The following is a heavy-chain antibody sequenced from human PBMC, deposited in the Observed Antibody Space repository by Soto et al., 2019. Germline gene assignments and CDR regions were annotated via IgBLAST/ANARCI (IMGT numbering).Heavy chain of an antibody. D-gene: IGHD2-15*01. J-gene: IGHJ4*02. Sequence: ASVKVSCKASGYTFTSYGISWVRQAPGQGLEWMGIINPSGGSTSYAQKFQGRVTMTRDTSTSTVYMELSSLRSEDTAVYYFARDRYCSGGSCYSSLIDYWGQGTLVTVSS. CDR1: GYTFTSYG. CDR3: ARDRYCSGGSCYSSLIDY. CDR2: INPSGGST. V-gene: IGHV1-46*01.